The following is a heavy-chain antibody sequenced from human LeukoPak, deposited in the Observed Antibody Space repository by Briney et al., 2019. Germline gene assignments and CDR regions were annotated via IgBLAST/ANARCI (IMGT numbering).Heavy chain of an antibody. V-gene: IGHV1-2*02. J-gene: IGHJ3*02. CDR2: INPNSGGT. D-gene: IGHD2-2*01. Sequence: GASVKVSCKASGYTFTNYGINWVRQAPGQGLEWMGWINPNSGGTNYAQKFQGRVTMTRDTSISTAYMELSRLRSDDTAVYYCAHCSSTSCREEAAFDIWGQGTMVTVSS. CDR3: AHCSSTSCREEAAFDI. CDR1: GYTFTNYG.